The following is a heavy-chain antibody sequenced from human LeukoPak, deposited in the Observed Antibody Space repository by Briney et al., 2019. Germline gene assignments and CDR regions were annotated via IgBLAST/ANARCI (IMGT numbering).Heavy chain of an antibody. Sequence: GGSLRLSCAASGFTFSSYAMSWVRQAPGKGLEWVSAISGSGGSTYYADSVKGRFTISRDNAKNSLYLQMNSLRAEDTAVYYCARDKVLGYCSGGSCYPYYGMDVWGQGTTVTVSS. CDR3: ARDKVLGYCSGGSCYPYYGMDV. CDR1: GFTFSSYA. CDR2: ISGSGGST. V-gene: IGHV3-23*01. D-gene: IGHD2-15*01. J-gene: IGHJ6*02.